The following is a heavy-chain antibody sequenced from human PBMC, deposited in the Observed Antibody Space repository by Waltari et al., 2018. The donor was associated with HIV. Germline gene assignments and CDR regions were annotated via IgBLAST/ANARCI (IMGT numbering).Heavy chain of an antibody. J-gene: IGHJ4*02. CDR3: ARAGRDGKLPPDY. CDR2: INSDGSST. Sequence: EVQLVESGGGSVQPGGSLRLSCAASGFTFSSYWMHWVRQAPGKGLGWVSRINSDGSSTSYADSVKGRFTISRDNAKNTVYLQMSSLRAEDTAVYYCARAGRDGKLPPDYWGQGTLVTVSS. D-gene: IGHD1-26*01. CDR1: GFTFSSYW. V-gene: IGHV3-74*01.